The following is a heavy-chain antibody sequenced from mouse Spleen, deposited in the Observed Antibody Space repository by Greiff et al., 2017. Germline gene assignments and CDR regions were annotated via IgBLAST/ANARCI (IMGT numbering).Heavy chain of an antibody. J-gene: IGHJ2*01. CDR1: GYSITSGYY. Sequence: ESGPGLVKPSQSLSLTCSVTGYSITSGYYWNWIRQFPGNKLEWMGYISYDGSNNYNPSLKNRISITRDTSKNQFFLKLNSVTTEDTATYYCAKYYYDGSSVYFDYWGQGTTLTVSS. CDR3: AKYYYDGSSVYFDY. V-gene: IGHV3-6*01. D-gene: IGHD1-1*01. CDR2: ISYDGSN.